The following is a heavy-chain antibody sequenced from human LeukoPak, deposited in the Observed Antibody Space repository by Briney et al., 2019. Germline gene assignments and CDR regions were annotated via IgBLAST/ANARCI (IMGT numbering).Heavy chain of an antibody. CDR3: ARDPGLSGYYFDY. CDR1: GFTFSTYS. J-gene: IGHJ4*02. CDR2: ISSSSSTI. V-gene: IGHV3-48*01. D-gene: IGHD3-22*01. Sequence: QPGGSLVLSCAAAGFTFSTYSMNWGRQAPGKGLEWVSYISSSSSTIYYADSVKGRFTISRDNAKNSLYLQMNSLRTEDTAVYYCARDPGLSGYYFDYWGQGTLVTVSS.